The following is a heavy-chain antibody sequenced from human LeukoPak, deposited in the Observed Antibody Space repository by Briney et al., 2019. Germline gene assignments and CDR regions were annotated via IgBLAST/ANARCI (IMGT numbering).Heavy chain of an antibody. D-gene: IGHD3-22*01. CDR1: GGSFSGYY. J-gene: IGHJ5*02. CDR2: IYYSGST. V-gene: IGHV4-59*01. CDR3: ARVERYDSSGRKPTNWFDP. Sequence: SETLSLTCAVYGGSFSGYYWSWIRQPPGKGLEWIGYIYYSGSTNYNPSLKSRVTISVDTSKNQFSLKLSSVTAADTAVYYCARVERYDSSGRKPTNWFDPWGQGTLVTVSS.